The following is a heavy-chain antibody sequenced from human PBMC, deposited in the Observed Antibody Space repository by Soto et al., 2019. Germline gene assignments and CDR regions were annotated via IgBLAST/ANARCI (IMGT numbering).Heavy chain of an antibody. J-gene: IGHJ6*02. D-gene: IGHD2-2*01. V-gene: IGHV1-69*01. CDR3: ARSQGSSTSLEIYYYYYYGMDV. CDR2: IIPISDTT. Sequence: QVQLVQSGAEVKKPGSSVKVSCKASGGTFSSYAISWVRQAPGQGLEWMGGIIPISDTTNYAQKFQGRVTITAGESTSTAYMELGSLRSEDTAVYYCARSQGSSTSLEIYYYYYYGMDVWGQGTTVTVSS. CDR1: GGTFSSYA.